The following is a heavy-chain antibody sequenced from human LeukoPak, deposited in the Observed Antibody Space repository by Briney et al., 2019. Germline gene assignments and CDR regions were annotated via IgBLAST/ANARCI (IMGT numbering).Heavy chain of an antibody. Sequence: GRSLRLSCAAPAFTFTSYALSWVRQDPGKGLEWVSAISGSGGSTYYADSVKGRFTISRDNSKNTLYLQMNSLRAEDTAVYYCAKAGIAAVGLDYWGQGTLVTVSS. D-gene: IGHD6-13*01. CDR3: AKAGIAAVGLDY. CDR2: ISGSGGST. V-gene: IGHV3-23*01. J-gene: IGHJ4*02. CDR1: AFTFTSYA.